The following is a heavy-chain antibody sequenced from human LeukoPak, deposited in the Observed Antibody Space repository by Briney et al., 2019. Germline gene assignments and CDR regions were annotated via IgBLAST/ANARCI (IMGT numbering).Heavy chain of an antibody. CDR3: ARRDYVWGSYRSPFDY. CDR1: GGPISSSSYY. D-gene: IGHD3-16*02. CDR2: IYYSGST. J-gene: IGHJ4*02. V-gene: IGHV4-39*01. Sequence: PSETLSLTCTVSGGPISSSSYYWGWIRQPPGKGLEWIGSIYYSGSTYYNPSLKSRVTISVDTSKNQFSLKLSSVTAADTAVYYCARRDYVWGSYRSPFDYWGQGTLVTVSS.